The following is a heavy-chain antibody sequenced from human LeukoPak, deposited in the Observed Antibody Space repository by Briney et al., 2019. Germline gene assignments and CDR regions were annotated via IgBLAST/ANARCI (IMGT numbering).Heavy chain of an antibody. D-gene: IGHD2-8*01. CDR2: INTGNGNT. CDR1: GYTFTSYA. V-gene: IGHV1-3*04. Sequence: ASVKVSCKASGYTFTSYAMHWVRQAPGQRLECMGWINTGNGNTKYSQKFQGRVTITADESTSTAYMELSSLRSEDTAVYYCARGLMTPGSPNVPRDYYYYGMDVWGQGTTVTVSS. CDR3: ARGLMTPGSPNVPRDYYYYGMDV. J-gene: IGHJ6*02.